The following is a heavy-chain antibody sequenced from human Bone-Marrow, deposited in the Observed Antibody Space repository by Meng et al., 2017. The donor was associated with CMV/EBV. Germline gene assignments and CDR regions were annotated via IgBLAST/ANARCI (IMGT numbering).Heavy chain of an antibody. Sequence: GGSLRLSCAASGFTFSSYSMNWVRQAPGKGLEWVSSISSSSSYIYYADSVKGRFTISRDNAKNSLYLQINSLRAEDTAVYYCASGSQGSIFDYWGQGTLVPVSS. J-gene: IGHJ4*02. CDR2: ISSSSSYI. D-gene: IGHD1-26*01. CDR1: GFTFSSYS. CDR3: ASGSQGSIFDY. V-gene: IGHV3-21*01.